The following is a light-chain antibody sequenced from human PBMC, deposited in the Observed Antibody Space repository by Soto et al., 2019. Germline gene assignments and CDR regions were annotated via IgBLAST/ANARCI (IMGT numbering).Light chain of an antibody. V-gene: IGKV3-20*01. J-gene: IGKJ1*01. Sequence: EMVLTQSPGALCLSPGESATLSCRASQSVSSSYLAWYQQKPGQAPRLLIYGASSRATGIPDRFSGSGSGTDFTLTISRLEPEDFAVYYCQQYGSSPWTFGHGTKVDIK. CDR2: GAS. CDR3: QQYGSSPWT. CDR1: QSVSSSY.